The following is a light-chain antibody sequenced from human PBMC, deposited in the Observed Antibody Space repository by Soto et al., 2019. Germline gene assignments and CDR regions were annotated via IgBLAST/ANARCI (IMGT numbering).Light chain of an antibody. J-gene: IGKJ3*01. CDR1: QSVSSN. V-gene: IGKV3-15*01. CDR2: GAS. Sequence: EIVMTQSPATLSVSPGERATLSCRASQSVSSNLAWYQQKPGQAPRVLIYGASTRASGLPARFSGSESGTEFTLTISSLQSEDFAIYYCQQYNNWLFTFGPGTKVDIK. CDR3: QQYNNWLFT.